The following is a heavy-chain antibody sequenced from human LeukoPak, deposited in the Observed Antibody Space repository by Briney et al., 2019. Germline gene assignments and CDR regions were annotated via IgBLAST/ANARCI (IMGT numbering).Heavy chain of an antibody. V-gene: IGHV4-39*01. CDR3: ASVGPSIAARPDY. J-gene: IGHJ4*02. D-gene: IGHD6-6*01. Sequence: PSETLSLTCTVSGGSLSTSSYYWGWIRQPPGKGLEWIGSIYYSGSTYYNPSLKSRVTISVDTSKNQFSLKLSSVTAADTAVYYCASVGPSIAARPDYWGQGTLVPVSS. CDR1: GGSLSTSSYY. CDR2: IYYSGST.